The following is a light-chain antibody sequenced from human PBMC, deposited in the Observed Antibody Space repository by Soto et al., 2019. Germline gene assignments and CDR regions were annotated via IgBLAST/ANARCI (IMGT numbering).Light chain of an antibody. CDR3: APYAGGGNWV. Sequence: QSALTQPPSASGSPGQSVTISCTGTSSDIGGYDHVSWYQQHPGKAPKLMIYEVIKRPSGVPDRFSGSKSGSTASLTVSGLQAEDEADYYCAPYAGGGNWVFGAGTQLTVL. J-gene: IGLJ3*02. CDR2: EVI. CDR1: SSDIGGYDH. V-gene: IGLV2-8*01.